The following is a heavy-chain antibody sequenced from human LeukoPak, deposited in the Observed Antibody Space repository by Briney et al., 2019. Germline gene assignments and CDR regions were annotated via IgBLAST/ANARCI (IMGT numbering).Heavy chain of an antibody. D-gene: IGHD6-19*01. J-gene: IGHJ4*02. CDR3: ARAQSVSWRIAVAGRPVAFDY. V-gene: IGHV3-48*01. CDR1: GFTFSSYS. CDR2: ISSSSSTI. Sequence: GGSLRLSCAASGFTFSSYSMNWVRQAPGKGLEWVSYISSSSSTIYYADSVKGRFTISRDNAKNSLYLQMNSLRAEDTAVYYCARAQSVSWRIAVAGRPVAFDYWGQGTLVTVSS.